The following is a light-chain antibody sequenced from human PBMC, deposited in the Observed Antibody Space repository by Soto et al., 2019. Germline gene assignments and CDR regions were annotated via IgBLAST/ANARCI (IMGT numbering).Light chain of an antibody. CDR3: QQYNNWPPEYT. V-gene: IGKV3-15*01. CDR2: GAS. J-gene: IGKJ2*01. Sequence: EIVMTQSPATLSVSPGERATLSCRASQSVSSNLAWYQQKPGQAPRLLIYGASTRATGIPARFSGSGSGTEFTLTISSLQSEDFAVYYCQQYNNWPPEYTFGQGTKLENK. CDR1: QSVSSN.